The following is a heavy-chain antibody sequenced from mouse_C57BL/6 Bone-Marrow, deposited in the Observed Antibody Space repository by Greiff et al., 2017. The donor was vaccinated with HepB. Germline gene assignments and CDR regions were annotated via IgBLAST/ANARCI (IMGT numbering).Heavy chain of an antibody. V-gene: IGHV1-54*01. CDR1: GYAFTNYL. CDR3: AREGDEYEEDYAMDY. D-gene: IGHD2-4*01. CDR2: INPGSGGT. J-gene: IGHJ4*01. Sequence: VQLQQSGAELVRPGTSVKVSCKASGYAFTNYLIEWVKQRPGQGLEWIGVINPGSGGTNYNEKFKGKATLTADKSSSTAYMQLSSLTSEDSAVYFWAREGDEYEEDYAMDYGGQGTSGTVSS.